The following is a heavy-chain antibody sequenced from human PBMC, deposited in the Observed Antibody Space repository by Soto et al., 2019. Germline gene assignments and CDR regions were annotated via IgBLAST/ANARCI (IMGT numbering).Heavy chain of an antibody. D-gene: IGHD3-22*01. J-gene: IGHJ4*02. V-gene: IGHV4-59*01. CDR2: IYYSGSN. CDR3: ARSPNKRLFDY. Sequence: SETLSLTCTVSGGSISSYYWSWIRQPPGKGLEWIGYIYYSGSNNYNPSLKSRVTISVDTSKNQFSLKLSSVTAADTAVYYCARSPNKRLFDYWGQGTLVTVSS. CDR1: GGSISSYY.